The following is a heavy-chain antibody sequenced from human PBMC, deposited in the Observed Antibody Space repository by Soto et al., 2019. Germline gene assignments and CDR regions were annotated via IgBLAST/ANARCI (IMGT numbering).Heavy chain of an antibody. V-gene: IGHV1-69*01. Sequence: QVQLVQSGAEVKKPGSSVKVSCMASGGTFSSYAISWVRQAPGQGLEWMGGVIPIFGTANYAQKFQGTVTITADESTSTAYMELTRLRSEDTAVYYCASPPKVVPAAMPYYYYGKDVWGQGTTVTVSS. CDR2: VIPIFGTA. CDR1: GGTFSSYA. J-gene: IGHJ6*02. D-gene: IGHD2-2*01. CDR3: ASPPKVVPAAMPYYYYGKDV.